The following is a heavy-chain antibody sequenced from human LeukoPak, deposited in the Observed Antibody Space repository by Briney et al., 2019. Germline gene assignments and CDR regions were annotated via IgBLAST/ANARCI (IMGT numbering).Heavy chain of an antibody. CDR3: ARDRGYFY. J-gene: IGHJ4*02. D-gene: IGHD3-9*01. Sequence: ETLSLTCTVSGGSISTDNCYWGWIRQPPGKGLEWVANIDQDGSEEYFVASVRGRFTISRDNAKNSLYLQMNSLRAEDTAVYYCARDRGYFYWGQGTLVTVTS. CDR1: GGSISTDN. CDR2: IDQDGSEE. V-gene: IGHV3-7*01.